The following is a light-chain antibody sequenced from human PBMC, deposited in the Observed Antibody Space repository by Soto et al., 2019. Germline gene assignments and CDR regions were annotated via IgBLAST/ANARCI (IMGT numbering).Light chain of an antibody. V-gene: IGKV1-12*01. CDR1: QSISNW. Sequence: DIQMTQSPSTLSASVGDRVTITCRASQSISNWLAWYQQKPGQAPKLLIYAASVLESGVPSRFSGSGSGTDFTLTISSVQPEDFATYRCQQANSFPITFGQGTRLEIK. J-gene: IGKJ5*01. CDR3: QQANSFPIT. CDR2: AAS.